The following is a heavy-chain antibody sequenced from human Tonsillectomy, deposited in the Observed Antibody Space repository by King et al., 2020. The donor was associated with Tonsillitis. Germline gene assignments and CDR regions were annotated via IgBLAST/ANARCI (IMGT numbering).Heavy chain of an antibody. CDR1: DGSISNYY. D-gene: IGHD6-25*01. V-gene: IGHV4-4*07. J-gene: IGHJ4*02. Sequence: QLQLQESGPGLVKPSETLSLTCTVSDGSISNYYWSWIRQPAGKGLEWIGHIYTSTSTNYNPSLKSRVTMSVDTSKNQFSLKLTSVTAADTAVYYCAGGVPYSSGWEFFDFWGQGTLVTVSS. CDR2: IYTSTST. CDR3: AGGVPYSSGWEFFDF.